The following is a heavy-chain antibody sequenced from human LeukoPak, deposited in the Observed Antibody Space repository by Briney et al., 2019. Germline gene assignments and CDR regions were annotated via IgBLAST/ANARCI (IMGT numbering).Heavy chain of an antibody. J-gene: IGHJ3*02. CDR1: GYTLTELS. CDR3: ARGGKEMATITYAFDI. D-gene: IGHD5-24*01. CDR2: FDPEDGET. V-gene: IGHV1-24*01. Sequence: ASVKVSCKVSGYTLTELSMHWVRQAPGKGLEWMGGFDPEDGETIYAQKFQGRVTMTEDTSTDTAYMELSSLRSEDTAVYYCARGGKEMATITYAFDIWGQGTMVTVSS.